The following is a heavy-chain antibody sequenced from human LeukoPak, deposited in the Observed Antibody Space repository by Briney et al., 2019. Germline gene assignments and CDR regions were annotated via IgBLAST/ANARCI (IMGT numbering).Heavy chain of an antibody. CDR1: KFNFNSYG. D-gene: IGHD4-23*01. J-gene: IGHJ4*02. Sequence: GGSLRLSCTTSKFNFNSYGMTWVRQAPGRGLEWVSPISGSGGSTQYAASVQGRFTISRDNSKNTLYLQMNSLRAEDTAVYYCARHPNYGGNSEYLDYWGQGTLVTVSS. CDR2: ISGSGGST. V-gene: IGHV3-23*01. CDR3: ARHPNYGGNSEYLDY.